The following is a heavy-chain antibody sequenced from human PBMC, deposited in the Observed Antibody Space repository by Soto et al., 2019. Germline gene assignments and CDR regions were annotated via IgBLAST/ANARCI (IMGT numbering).Heavy chain of an antibody. CDR1: GGTFSSYA. D-gene: IGHD3-22*01. CDR3: ARGGYYYDSSGPFDF. Sequence: GASVKVSCTASGGTFSSYAISWVRQAPGQGLEWMGGIIPIFGTANYAQKFQGRVTITADESTSTAYMELSSLRSEDTAVYYCARGGYYYDSSGPFDFWGQGTLVTVSS. CDR2: IIPIFGTA. V-gene: IGHV1-69*13. J-gene: IGHJ4*02.